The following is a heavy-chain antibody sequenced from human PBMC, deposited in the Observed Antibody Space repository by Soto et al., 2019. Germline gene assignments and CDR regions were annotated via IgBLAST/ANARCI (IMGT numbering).Heavy chain of an antibody. V-gene: IGHV3-74*01. CDR3: ARCLGYFDTSGYHYAPDY. CDR1: GFTFNSYW. CDR2: INTDGSST. J-gene: IGHJ4*02. D-gene: IGHD3-22*01. Sequence: GGSLRLSCAASGFTFNSYWMHWVRQAPGKGLVWASRINTDGSSTRYADSVKGRFTISRDNAKNTLYLQMNSLRADDTAVYYCARCLGYFDTSGYHYAPDYWGQGTQVTVYS.